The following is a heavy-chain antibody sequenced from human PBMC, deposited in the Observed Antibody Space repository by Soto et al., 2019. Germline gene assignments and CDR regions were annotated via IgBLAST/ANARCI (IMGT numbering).Heavy chain of an antibody. CDR2: ISYDGSNK. CDR1: GFTLSSYG. CDR3: ARGVWFDP. J-gene: IGHJ5*02. V-gene: IGHV3-30*03. Sequence: GGSLRLSCAASGFTLSSYGMHWVRQAPGKGLEWVAVISYDGSNKYYADSVKGRFTISRDNSKNTLYLQMNSLRAEATAVYYCARGVWFDPWGQGTLVTVSS.